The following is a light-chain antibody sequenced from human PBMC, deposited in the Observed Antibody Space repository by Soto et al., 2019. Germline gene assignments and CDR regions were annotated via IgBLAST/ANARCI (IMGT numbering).Light chain of an antibody. CDR2: AAS. CDR3: QQSSNIPYT. V-gene: IGKV1-39*01. CDR1: QTISTY. Sequence: DIPMTQSPSSLSASVGDRVTITCRASQTISTYLNWYQQNPGKAPKLLIYAASSLQSGVPSRFSRSGSGTDFTLTISSLQPEDFATYYCQQSSNIPYTFGQGTKLEIK. J-gene: IGKJ2*01.